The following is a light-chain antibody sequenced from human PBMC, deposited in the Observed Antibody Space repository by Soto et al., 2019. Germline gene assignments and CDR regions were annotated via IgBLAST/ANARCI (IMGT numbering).Light chain of an antibody. Sequence: IVWPKCPATVRLCAGEGATLACRASQSVANYLAWYQQRPGQAPRLLIYDASNRATGIPARVRRRGYGSDLTLPTGRLVRADFAVYYRQQPSHCPLEFGGGTKVDI. CDR1: QSVANY. CDR3: QQPSHCPLE. CDR2: DAS. V-gene: IGKV3-11*01. J-gene: IGKJ4*02.